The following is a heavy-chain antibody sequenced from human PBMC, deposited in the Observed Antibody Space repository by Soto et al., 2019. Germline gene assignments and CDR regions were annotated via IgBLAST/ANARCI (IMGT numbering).Heavy chain of an antibody. CDR1: GDSVSSNSAA. CDR3: ARGAYCSGGSCYWWFDP. D-gene: IGHD2-15*01. J-gene: IGHJ5*02. CDR2: TYYRSKWYN. Sequence: SQTLSLNCAISGDSVSSNSAAWNWIRQSPSRGLEWLGRTYYRSKWYNDYAVSVKSRITINPDTSKNQFSLQLNSVTPEDTAVYYCARGAYCSGGSCYWWFDPWGQGTLVTVSS. V-gene: IGHV6-1*01.